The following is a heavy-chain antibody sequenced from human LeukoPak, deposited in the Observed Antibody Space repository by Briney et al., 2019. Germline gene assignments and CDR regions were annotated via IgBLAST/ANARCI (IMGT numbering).Heavy chain of an antibody. CDR2: IYTSRST. D-gene: IGHD5-24*01. CDR1: GGSISSYY. CDR3: ARSRRDGLDY. V-gene: IGHV4-4*07. Sequence: PSETLSLTCTVSGGSISSYYWSWIRQPAGKGLEWIGRIYTSRSTNYTPSLKSRVTMPVDTSKNQFSLKLSSVTAADTAVYYCARSRRDGLDYWGQGTLVTVSS. J-gene: IGHJ4*02.